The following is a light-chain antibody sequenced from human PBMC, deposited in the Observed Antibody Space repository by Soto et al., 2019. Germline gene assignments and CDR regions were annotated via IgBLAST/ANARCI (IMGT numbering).Light chain of an antibody. V-gene: IGKV3-11*01. CDR3: QQRSKWPRT. CDR2: DAS. J-gene: IGKJ1*01. Sequence: EIVLTQSPATLSLSPGGRATLSCRASQSISSYLAWYQQKPGQAPRLLIYDASNRAPGIPARFSGSGSGTDFTLTISSLEPEDFAVYYCQQRSKWPRTFGQGTKVEIK. CDR1: QSISSY.